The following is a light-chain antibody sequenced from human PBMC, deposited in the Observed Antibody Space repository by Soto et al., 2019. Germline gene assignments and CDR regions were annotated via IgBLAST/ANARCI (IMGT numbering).Light chain of an antibody. V-gene: IGKV1-12*01. CDR2: TAS. CDR1: QGVTRW. CDR3: QQANTFPLT. Sequence: DIQMTQSPSSVSASVGDRVTMTFLASQGVTRWLAWYQQKPGKAPKLLIYTASSLQSGVPSRFSGSGFGTDFTLTISSLQPEDFATYYCQQANTFPLTFGGGTKVDIK. J-gene: IGKJ4*01.